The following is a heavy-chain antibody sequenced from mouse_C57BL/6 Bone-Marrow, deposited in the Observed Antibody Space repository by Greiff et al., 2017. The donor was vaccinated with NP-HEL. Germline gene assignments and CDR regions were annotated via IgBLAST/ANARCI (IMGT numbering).Heavy chain of an antibody. CDR1: GYSITSGYY. J-gene: IGHJ3*01. CDR3: ARKDYGSSYGFAY. V-gene: IGHV3-6*01. Sequence: VQRVESGPGLVKPSQSLSLTCSVTGYSITSGYYWNWIRQFPGNKLEWMGYISYDGSNNYNPSLKNRISITRDTSKNQFFLKLNSVTTEDTATYYCARKDYGSSYGFAYWGQGTLVTVSA. CDR2: ISYDGSN. D-gene: IGHD1-1*01.